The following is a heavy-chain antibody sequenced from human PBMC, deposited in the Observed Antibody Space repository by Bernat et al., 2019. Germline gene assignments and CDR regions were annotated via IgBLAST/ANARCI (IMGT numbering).Heavy chain of an antibody. D-gene: IGHD3-16*02. V-gene: IGHV4-31*03. J-gene: IGHJ4*02. CDR3: ARSHYDYIWGSYRFELYFDY. CDR2: IYYSGST. Sequence: QVRLQESGPGLVKPSQTLSLTCTVSGGSISSGGYYWSWIRQHPGKGLEWIGYIYYSGSTYYNPSLKSRVTISVDTSKNQFSLKLSSVTAADTAVYYCARSHYDYIWGSYRFELYFDYWGQGTLVTVSS. CDR1: GGSISSGGYY.